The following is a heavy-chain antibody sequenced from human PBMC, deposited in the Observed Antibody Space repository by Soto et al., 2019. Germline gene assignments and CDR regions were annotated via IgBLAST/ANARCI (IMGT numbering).Heavy chain of an antibody. CDR3: ANLPLYGSGFDC. D-gene: IGHD3-10*01. V-gene: IGHV3-9*01. CDR1: GFTVDDYA. J-gene: IGHJ4*02. CDR2: ISWNGDAT. Sequence: EVQLVESGGGLVQPGGSLRLSCAASGFTVDDYAIHWVRQIPGKGLEWVSGISWNGDATGYADSVKGRFTISRDNAKNSLYLQMDSLKNEDTAMYYCANLPLYGSGFDCWGQGTLVTVSS.